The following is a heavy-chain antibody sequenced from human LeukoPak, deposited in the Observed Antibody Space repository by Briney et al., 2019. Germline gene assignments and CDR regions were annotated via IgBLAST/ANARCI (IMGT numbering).Heavy chain of an antibody. D-gene: IGHD2-15*01. CDR1: GFTFSSYW. V-gene: IGHV3-7*01. CDR2: IKQDGSEK. CDR3: ARAGGYCSGGSCLDYYYYMDV. J-gene: IGHJ6*03. Sequence: PGGSLRLSCAASGFTFSSYWMSWVRQAPGKGLEWVANIKQDGSEKYYVDSVKGRFTISRDNAKNSLYLQMNSLRAEDTAVYYCARAGGYCSGGSCLDYYYYMDVWGKGTTATVSS.